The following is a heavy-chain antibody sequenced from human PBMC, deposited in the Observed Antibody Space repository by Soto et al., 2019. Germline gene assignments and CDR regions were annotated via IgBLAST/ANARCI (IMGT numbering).Heavy chain of an antibody. V-gene: IGHV3-49*03. J-gene: IGHJ4*02. Sequence: GGSLRLSCTASGFTFGDYAMSWFRQAPGKGLEWVGFIRSKAYGGTTEYAGSVKGRFTISRDDSKSIAYLQMNSLKTEDTAVYYCTRAPHFGVVIGSYDYWGQGTLVTVSS. CDR2: IRSKAYGGTT. CDR1: GFTFGDYA. D-gene: IGHD3-3*01. CDR3: TRAPHFGVVIGSYDY.